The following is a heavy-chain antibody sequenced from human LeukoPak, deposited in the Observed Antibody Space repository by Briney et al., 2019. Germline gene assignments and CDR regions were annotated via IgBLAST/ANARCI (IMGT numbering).Heavy chain of an antibody. CDR3: ARWREYCSSITCYQPFDY. CDR1: GYTFTNYW. CDR2: IYPGDSET. D-gene: IGHD2-2*01. J-gene: IGHJ4*02. V-gene: IGHV5-51*01. Sequence: GESLKISCKASGYTFTNYWIGWVRQMPGEGLEWMGIIYPGDSETRYSPSFQGQVTISADKSISTAYLQWSSLKASDTAMYYCARWREYCSSITCYQPFDYWGQGTLVTVSS.